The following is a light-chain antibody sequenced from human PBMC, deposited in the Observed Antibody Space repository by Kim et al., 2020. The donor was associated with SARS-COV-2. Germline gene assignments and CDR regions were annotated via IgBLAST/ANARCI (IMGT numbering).Light chain of an antibody. CDR3: QQYNNWPPMYT. V-gene: IGKV3-15*01. CDR2: GAS. CDR1: QGVSRN. J-gene: IGKJ2*01. Sequence: SPGERSTPPCRASQGVSRNLAWYQQKPGQAPRLLIYGASTRATGIPARFSGSGSGTEFTLTISSLQSEDFAVYYCQQYNNWPPMYTFGQGTKLEI.